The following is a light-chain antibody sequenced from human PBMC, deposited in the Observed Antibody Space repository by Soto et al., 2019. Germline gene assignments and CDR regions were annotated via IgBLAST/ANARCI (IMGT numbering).Light chain of an antibody. Sequence: QSVLTQPPSVSAAPGQTVTITCSGTYSNIGNNFVSWYQQLPGTAPRLLIYVNNKRPSGISDLFSGSKPGTSATLDITGLQTGDEADYYCGTWDHSLGEVVFGGGTKLTVL. J-gene: IGLJ2*01. CDR1: YSNIGNNF. CDR2: VNN. CDR3: GTWDHSLGEVV. V-gene: IGLV1-51*01.